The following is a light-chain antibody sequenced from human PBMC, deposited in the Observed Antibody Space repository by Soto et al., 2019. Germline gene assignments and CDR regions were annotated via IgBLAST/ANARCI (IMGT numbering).Light chain of an antibody. J-gene: IGKJ4*01. CDR1: QTISTW. Sequence: DLQMTQSPSTLSASVGDRVTITCRASQTISTWLAWYQQKAGTAPKLLIYKASSLESGVPSRFSGSGYGTEFTLTISSLQPDDFATYYCQQYNSYPLTFGGGTKVDIK. CDR3: QQYNSYPLT. CDR2: KAS. V-gene: IGKV1-5*03.